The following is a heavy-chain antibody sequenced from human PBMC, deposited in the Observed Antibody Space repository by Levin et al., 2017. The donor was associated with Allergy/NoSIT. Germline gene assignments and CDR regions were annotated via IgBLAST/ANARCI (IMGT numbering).Heavy chain of an antibody. Sequence: PSETLSLTCSVSGASISSSPYCWGWVRQPPGTGLEWIGTIYNSGTTYSNPSLKSRVTISVDTSKNQFSLKLSSVTAADTAVYYCARGKGYSSSRVAFDIWGQGTMVTVSS. CDR1: GASISSSPYC. CDR2: IYNSGTT. D-gene: IGHD6-6*01. V-gene: IGHV4-39*07. J-gene: IGHJ3*02. CDR3: ARGKGYSSSRVAFDI.